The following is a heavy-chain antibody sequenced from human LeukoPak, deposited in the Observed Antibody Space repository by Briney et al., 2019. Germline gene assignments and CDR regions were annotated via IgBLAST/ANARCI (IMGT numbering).Heavy chain of an antibody. Sequence: PSETLSLTCAVYGGSFSSYYWSWIRQPAGKGLEWIGRIYTSGSTNYNPSLKSRVTMSVDTSKNQFSLKLNSVTAADTAVYYCATGKVGYNSNAFDIWGQGTMVTVSS. D-gene: IGHD5-12*01. CDR2: IYTSGST. CDR3: ATGKVGYNSNAFDI. CDR1: GGSFSSYY. J-gene: IGHJ3*02. V-gene: IGHV4-59*10.